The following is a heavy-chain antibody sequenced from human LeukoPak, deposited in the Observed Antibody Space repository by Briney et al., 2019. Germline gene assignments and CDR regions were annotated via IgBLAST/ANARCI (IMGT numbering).Heavy chain of an antibody. CDR2: ISYDGSNK. Sequence: GGSLRLSCAASGFTFSSYAMHWVRQAPGKGREWVAVISYDGSNKYYADSVKGRFTISRDNSKNTLYLQMNSLRAEDTAVYYCARNNGDYDAFDIWGQGTMVTVSS. J-gene: IGHJ3*02. V-gene: IGHV3-30*04. CDR3: ARNNGDYDAFDI. D-gene: IGHD4-17*01. CDR1: GFTFSSYA.